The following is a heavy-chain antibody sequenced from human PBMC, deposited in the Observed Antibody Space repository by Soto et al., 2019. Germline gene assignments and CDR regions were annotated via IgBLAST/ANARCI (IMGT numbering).Heavy chain of an antibody. V-gene: IGHV3-33*01. J-gene: IGHJ6*03. Sequence: QVQLVESGGGVVQPGRSLRLSCAASGFTFSSYGMHWVRQAPGKGLEWVAVIWYDGSNKYYADSVKGRFTISRDNSKKTLYLQMNSLRAEDTAVYYCARVGAAGTSYYSYYMDVWGKGTTVTVSS. CDR1: GFTFSSYG. CDR3: ARVGAAGTSYYSYYMDV. CDR2: IWYDGSNK. D-gene: IGHD6-13*01.